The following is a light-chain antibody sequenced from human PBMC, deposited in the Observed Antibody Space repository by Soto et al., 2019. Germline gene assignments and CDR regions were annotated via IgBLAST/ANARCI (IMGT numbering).Light chain of an antibody. J-gene: IGLJ2*01. V-gene: IGLV1-40*01. CDR3: QSFDSSLSASI. CDR1: SSNIGTTYD. CDR2: DNT. Sequence: QSVLTQPPSVSGAPGQRVTISCTGNSSNIGTTYDVHWYRHLPGAAPKLLIYDNTYRPSGVPDRFSGSKSGTSASLAITGLQAADEAYYYCQSFDSSLSASIFGGGTKVTVL.